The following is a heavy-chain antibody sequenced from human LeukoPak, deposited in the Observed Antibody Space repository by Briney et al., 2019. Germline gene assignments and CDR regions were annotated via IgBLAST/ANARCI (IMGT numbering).Heavy chain of an antibody. V-gene: IGHV7-4-1*02. D-gene: IGHD3-10*01. J-gene: IGHJ4*02. CDR3: ARDRPRSGKGLYGSGAFDY. CDR1: GYTFTSYA. CDR2: INTNTGNP. Sequence: ASVKVSCKASGYTFTSYAMNWVRQAPGQGLEWMGWINTNTGNPTYAQGFTGRFVFSLDTSVSTAYLQISSLKAEDTAVYYCARDRPRSGKGLYGSGAFDYWGQGTLVTVSS.